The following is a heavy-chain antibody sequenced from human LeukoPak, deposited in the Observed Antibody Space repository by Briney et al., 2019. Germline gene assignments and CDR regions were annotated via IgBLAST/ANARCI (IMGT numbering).Heavy chain of an antibody. J-gene: IGHJ4*02. Sequence: PGGSLRLSCAASGFTFSSYAMSWVHQAPGKGLEWVSAISGSGGSTYYADSVKGRFTISRDNSKNTLYLQMNSLRAEDTAVYYCAKPKQLVGGGYYFDYWGQGTLVTVSS. CDR3: AKPKQLVGGGYYFDY. CDR1: GFTFSSYA. CDR2: ISGSGGST. V-gene: IGHV3-23*01. D-gene: IGHD6-6*01.